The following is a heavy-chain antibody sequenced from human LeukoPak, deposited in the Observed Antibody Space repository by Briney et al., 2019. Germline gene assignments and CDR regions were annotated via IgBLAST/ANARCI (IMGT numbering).Heavy chain of an antibody. CDR1: GFTFSTYT. CDR2: IYYSGST. CDR3: ARVNYYDGSGEFDY. J-gene: IGHJ4*02. D-gene: IGHD3-22*01. Sequence: GSLRLSCAASGFTFSTYTMNWVRQPPGKGLEWIGSIYYSGSTYNNPSLESRVTISVDTSKNQFSLKLRSVTAADTAVYYCARVNYYDGSGEFDYWGQGTLVTVSS. V-gene: IGHV4-39*01.